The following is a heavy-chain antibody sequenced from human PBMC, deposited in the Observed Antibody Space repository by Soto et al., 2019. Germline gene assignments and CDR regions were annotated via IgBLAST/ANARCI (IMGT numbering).Heavy chain of an antibody. J-gene: IGHJ4*02. CDR2: IYYSGST. D-gene: IGHD2-15*01. CDR1: GGSISSYY. V-gene: IGHV4-59*08. CDR3: ARRYGGSIDC. Sequence: QVQLQESGPGLVKPSETLSLTCTVPGGSISSYYWSWIRQPPGKGLEWIGYIYYSGSTNYNPSLTSRVTISVDTSKNQFSLKLSSVTAADTAVYYCARRYGGSIDCWGQGTLVTVSS.